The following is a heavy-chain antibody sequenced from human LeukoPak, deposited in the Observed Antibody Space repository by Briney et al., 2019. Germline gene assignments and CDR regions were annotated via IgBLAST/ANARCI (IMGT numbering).Heavy chain of an antibody. Sequence: ASVKVSCKASGYTFTGYYMHWVRQAPGQGLEWMGIINPSGGSTSYAQKFQGRVTVTRDKSTSTVYMELSSLRSEDTAVYSCARDLYGANSGAFDIWGQGTMVTVSS. V-gene: IGHV1-46*01. CDR2: INPSGGST. D-gene: IGHD4-23*01. CDR3: ARDLYGANSGAFDI. CDR1: GYTFTGYY. J-gene: IGHJ3*02.